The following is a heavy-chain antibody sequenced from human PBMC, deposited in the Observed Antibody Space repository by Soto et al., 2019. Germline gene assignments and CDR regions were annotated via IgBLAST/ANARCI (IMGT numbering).Heavy chain of an antibody. Sequence: GASVKVSCKASGYMFTSYDINWVRQATGQGLEWMGWISAYNGNTNYAQKLQGRVTMTTDTSTSTAYMELRSLRSDDTAVYYCARGGLYYDILTGYFDYWGQGTLVTVSS. CDR1: GYMFTSYD. CDR2: ISAYNGNT. CDR3: ARGGLYYDILTGYFDY. D-gene: IGHD3-9*01. J-gene: IGHJ4*02. V-gene: IGHV1-18*01.